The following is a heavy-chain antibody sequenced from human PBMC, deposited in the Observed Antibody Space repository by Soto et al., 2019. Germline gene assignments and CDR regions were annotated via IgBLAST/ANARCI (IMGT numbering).Heavy chain of an antibody. CDR1: GYTFTSYG. CDR3: ARDHRYSSSWSGRFGFDY. Sequence: GASVKVSCKASGYTFTSYGISWVRQAPGQGLEWMGWISAYNGNTNYAQKLQGRVTMTTDTSTSTAYMELRSLRSDDTAAYYCARDHRYSSSWSGRFGFDYWGQGTLVTVSS. D-gene: IGHD6-13*01. CDR2: ISAYNGNT. V-gene: IGHV1-18*01. J-gene: IGHJ4*02.